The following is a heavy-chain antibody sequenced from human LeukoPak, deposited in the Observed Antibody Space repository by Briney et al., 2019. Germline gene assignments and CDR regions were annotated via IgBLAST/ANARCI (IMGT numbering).Heavy chain of an antibody. V-gene: IGHV1-8*01. CDR3: ARGQSGGYQLLYPPPDNWFDP. D-gene: IGHD2-2*02. Sequence: RASVKVSCKASGYTFTSYDINWVRQATGQGLEWMGWMNPNSGNTGYAQKFQGRVTMTRNTSISTAYMELSSLRSEDTAVYYCARGQSGGYQLLYPPPDNWFDPWGQGTLVTVSS. CDR1: GYTFTSYD. J-gene: IGHJ5*02. CDR2: MNPNSGNT.